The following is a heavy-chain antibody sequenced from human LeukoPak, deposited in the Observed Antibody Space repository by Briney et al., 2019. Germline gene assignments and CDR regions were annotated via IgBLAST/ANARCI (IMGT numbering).Heavy chain of an antibody. V-gene: IGHV3-23*01. Sequence: GGSLRLSCEASGFTFSTYAMNWVRQAPGKGPEWVSVIGDSASNTDYADSVRGRFTVSRDNSKNMVFLQMNNLRAEDTAVYYCAKGRGDSRPNSPVLDYWGRGTLVTVSA. CDR3: AKGRGDSRPNSPVLDY. D-gene: IGHD3-22*01. CDR2: IGDSASNT. J-gene: IGHJ4*02. CDR1: GFTFSTYA.